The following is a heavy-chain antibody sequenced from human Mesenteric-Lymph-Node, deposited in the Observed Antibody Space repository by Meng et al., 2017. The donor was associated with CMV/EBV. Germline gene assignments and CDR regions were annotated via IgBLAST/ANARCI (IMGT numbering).Heavy chain of an antibody. D-gene: IGHD3-10*01. V-gene: IGHV7-4-1*02. CDR1: TFTEYG. CDR3: ARGKLLWFGESVDWFDS. Sequence: TFTEYGLRWLRQAPGKGLEGMGCSNTKTGEPTYAQGFTGRFVFSLDTSVSTSFLHISGLKPEDTAIYFCARGKLLWFGESVDWFDSWGHGTLVTVSS. CDR2: SNTKTGEP. J-gene: IGHJ5*01.